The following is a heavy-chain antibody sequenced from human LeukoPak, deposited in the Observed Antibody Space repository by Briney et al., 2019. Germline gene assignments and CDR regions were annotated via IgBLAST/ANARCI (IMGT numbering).Heavy chain of an antibody. CDR1: GFTFSSYS. Sequence: GGSLKLSCAASGFTFSSYSMNWVRQAPGKGLEWVSSISSSSSYIYYADSVKGRFTISRDNAKNSLYLQMNSLRAEDTAVYYCARYGAIQIDYWGQGTLVTVSS. CDR2: ISSSSSYI. D-gene: IGHD5-18*01. V-gene: IGHV3-21*01. J-gene: IGHJ4*02. CDR3: ARYGAIQIDY.